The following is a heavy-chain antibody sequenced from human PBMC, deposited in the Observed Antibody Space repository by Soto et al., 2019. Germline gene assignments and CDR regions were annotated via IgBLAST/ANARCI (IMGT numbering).Heavy chain of an antibody. CDR1: GDSVSGDSAA. CDR2: TYYRSKWYN. J-gene: IGHJ6*02. Sequence: PTLSVTWVISGDSVSGDSAAWNLISQSPSRGLEWLGRTYYRSKWYNDYAVSVKSRITINRDTSENQFSLHLHSVTPEDTAVYYCAGVTWFRGMDVWGQGTPVTVSS. CDR3: AGVTWFRGMDV. V-gene: IGHV6-1*01. D-gene: IGHD3-10*01.